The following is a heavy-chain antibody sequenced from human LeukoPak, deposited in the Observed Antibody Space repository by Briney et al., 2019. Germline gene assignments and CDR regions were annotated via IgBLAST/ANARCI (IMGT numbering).Heavy chain of an antibody. CDR2: IHTSGST. J-gene: IGHJ5*02. D-gene: IGHD3-10*01. V-gene: IGHV4-61*02. CDR1: GGSISSGSYY. CDR3: ARELVTHPYNSFDP. Sequence: SETLSLTCTVSGGSISSGSYYWSWIRQPAGKGLEWIGRIHTSGSTNYNPSLKSRATISVDTSKNQFSLKLTSVTAAGTAVYYCARELVTHPYNSFDPWGQGTLVTVSS.